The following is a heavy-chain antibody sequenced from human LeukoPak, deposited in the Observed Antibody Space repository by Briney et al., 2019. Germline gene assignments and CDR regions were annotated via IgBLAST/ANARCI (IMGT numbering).Heavy chain of an antibody. Sequence: ETLSLTCAVYGGSFSGYYWSWVRQAPGKGLEWVSLIYSGETTLYADSVKGRFTISRDISKNTLYLQMNSLGAEDTAMYYCARRAGGYSHPYDYWGQGILVTVSS. CDR2: IYSGETT. CDR3: ARRAGGYSHPYDY. D-gene: IGHD4-23*01. J-gene: IGHJ4*02. V-gene: IGHV3-53*01. CDR1: GGSFSGYY.